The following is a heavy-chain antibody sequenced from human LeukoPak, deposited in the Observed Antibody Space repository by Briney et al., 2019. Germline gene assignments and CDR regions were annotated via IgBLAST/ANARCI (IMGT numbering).Heavy chain of an antibody. CDR3: AKDASSPVIDY. CDR2: IKSKTDGGTT. V-gene: IGHV3-15*01. J-gene: IGHJ4*02. Sequence: GGSLRLSCAASGFTFSNAWMSWVRQVPGKGLEWVGRIKSKTDGGTTDYAAPVKGRFTISRDDSKNTLYLQMNSLRAEDTAVYYCAKDASSPVIDYWGQGTLVTVSS. D-gene: IGHD2-21*01. CDR1: GFTFSNAW.